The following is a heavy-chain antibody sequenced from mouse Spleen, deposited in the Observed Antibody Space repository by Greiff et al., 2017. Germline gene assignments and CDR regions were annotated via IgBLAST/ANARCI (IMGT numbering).Heavy chain of an antibody. CDR2: IDPENGDT. Sequence: VQLQQPGAELVMPGASVKLSCKASGYTFTSYWMHWVKQRPEQGLEWIGWIDPENGDTEYASKFQGKATITADTSSNTAYLQLSSLTSEDTAVYYCTPTGFAYWGQGTLVTVSA. J-gene: IGHJ3*01. CDR1: GYTFTSYW. CDR3: TPTGFAY. V-gene: IGHV14-4*01.